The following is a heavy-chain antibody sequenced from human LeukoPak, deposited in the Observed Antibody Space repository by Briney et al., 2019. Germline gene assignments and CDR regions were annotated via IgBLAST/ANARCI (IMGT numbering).Heavy chain of an antibody. D-gene: IGHD3-9*01. J-gene: IGHJ3*02. Sequence: SETLSLTCTVSGGSISTSNYYWSWIRQPAGKGLEWIGRIYTSGSTNYNPSLKSRVTMSVDTSKNQFSLKLSSVTAADTAVYYCARRDDTHAFDIWGQGTMVTVSS. CDR3: ARRDDTHAFDI. V-gene: IGHV4-61*02. CDR2: IYTSGST. CDR1: GGSISTSNYY.